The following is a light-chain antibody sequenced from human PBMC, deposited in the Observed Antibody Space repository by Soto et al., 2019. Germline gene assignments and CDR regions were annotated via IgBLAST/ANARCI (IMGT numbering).Light chain of an antibody. J-gene: IGKJ2*01. CDR2: ASS. V-gene: IGKV1-39*01. Sequence: DIQITQSPSSLSSSIGDRVAITCRSIKNISVYLHWYQQKPVQAPKFLIYASSNLQSGVPSRFSGSGSGTDFTLTISSLQPEDFATYYCQQSYSTLYTFGQGTKVDIK. CDR1: KNISVY. CDR3: QQSYSTLYT.